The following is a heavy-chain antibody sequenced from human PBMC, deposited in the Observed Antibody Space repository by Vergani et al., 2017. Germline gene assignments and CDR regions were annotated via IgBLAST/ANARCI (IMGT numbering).Heavy chain of an antibody. J-gene: IGHJ4*02. V-gene: IGHV4-39*01. CDR1: GGSISSSSYY. CDR3: ARQDSSGSFPSVPVS. CDR2: IYYSGST. D-gene: IGHD3-22*01. Sequence: QLQLQESGPGLVKPSETLSLTCTVSGGSISSSSYYWGWIRQPPGKGLEWIGSIYYSGSTYYNPSLKSRVTISVDTSKNLFSLKLSSVTAADTAVYYCARQDSSGSFPSVPVSWGQGTLVTVSS.